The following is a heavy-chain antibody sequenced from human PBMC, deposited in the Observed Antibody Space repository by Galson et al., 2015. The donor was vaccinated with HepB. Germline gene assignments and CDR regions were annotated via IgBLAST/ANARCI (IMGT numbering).Heavy chain of an antibody. CDR3: AREPAAMLYYYYGMDV. CDR1: GFTFSSYA. Sequence: SLRLSCAASGFTFSSYAMYWVRQAPGKGLEWVAVISYDGSNKYYADSVKGRFTISRDNSKNTLYLQMNSLRAEDTAVYYCAREPAAMLYYYYGMDVWGQGTTVTVSS. CDR2: ISYDGSNK. D-gene: IGHD2-2*01. J-gene: IGHJ6*02. V-gene: IGHV3-30*04.